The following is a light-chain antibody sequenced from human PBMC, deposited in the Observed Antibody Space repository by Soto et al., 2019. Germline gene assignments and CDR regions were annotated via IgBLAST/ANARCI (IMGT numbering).Light chain of an antibody. V-gene: IGKV1-12*01. CDR3: QQAHTLPWT. Sequence: EIQITHSRALGYESILDRVNLTSLASQDVSSWLAWYQQRPGKAPKLLIYAASTLQSGVPSRFSGSGSGTDFTLTINSLQPEDFATYSCQQAHTLPWTFGQGTKVDIK. J-gene: IGKJ1*01. CDR2: AAS. CDR1: QDVSSW.